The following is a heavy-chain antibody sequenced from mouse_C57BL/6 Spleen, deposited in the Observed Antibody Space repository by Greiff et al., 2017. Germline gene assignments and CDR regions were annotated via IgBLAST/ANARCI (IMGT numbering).Heavy chain of an antibody. V-gene: IGHV7-3*01. D-gene: IGHD2-5*01. Sequence: EVQLQESGGGLVQPGGSLSLSCAASGFTFTDYYMSWVRQPPGKALEWLGFIRNKANGYTTEYSASVKGRFTISRDNSQSILYLQMNALRAEDSATYYCARYGSNFPFDYWGQGTTLTVSS. CDR2: IRNKANGYTT. J-gene: IGHJ2*01. CDR1: GFTFTDYY. CDR3: ARYGSNFPFDY.